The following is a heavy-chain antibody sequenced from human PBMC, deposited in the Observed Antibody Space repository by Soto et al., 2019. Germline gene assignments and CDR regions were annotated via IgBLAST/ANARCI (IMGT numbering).Heavy chain of an antibody. D-gene: IGHD3-22*01. CDR2: IYHSGST. CDR3: ARVLPGNSGVITTFDY. V-gene: IGHV4-4*02. J-gene: IGHJ4*02. Sequence: SETLSLTCAVSGGSISSSNWWGWVRQPPGKGLEWIGEIYHSGSTNYNPSLKSRVTISVDKSKNQFSLKLSSVTAADTAVYYCARVLPGNSGVITTFDYWGQGTLVTVSS. CDR1: GGSISSSNW.